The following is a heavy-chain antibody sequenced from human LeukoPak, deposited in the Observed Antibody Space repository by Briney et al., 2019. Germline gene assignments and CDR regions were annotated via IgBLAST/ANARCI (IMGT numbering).Heavy chain of an antibody. Sequence: SETLSLTCTVSGGSISSGGYYWSWIRQHPGKGLEWIVYIYYSGSTYYNPSLKSRVTISVDTSKNRFSLKLSSVTAADTAVYYCAIHVRWLQLYNWFDPWGQGTLVTVSS. V-gene: IGHV4-31*03. J-gene: IGHJ5*02. CDR2: IYYSGST. CDR3: AIHVRWLQLYNWFDP. D-gene: IGHD5-24*01. CDR1: GGSISSGGYY.